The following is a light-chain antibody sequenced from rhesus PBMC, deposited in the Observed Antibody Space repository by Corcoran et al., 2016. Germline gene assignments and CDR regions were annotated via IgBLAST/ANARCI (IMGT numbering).Light chain of an antibody. CDR1: QSISSW. Sequence: DIQMTQSPSSLSASVGDTVTITCRASQSISSWLAWYQQKPGKAPQLLIYKASRLQSGVPSRFSGSGSGTDFTLTISSLQSEDFATYYGQQYSSSPFPFGPGTKLDIK. V-gene: IGKV1-22*01. J-gene: IGKJ3*01. CDR3: QQYSSSPFP. CDR2: KAS.